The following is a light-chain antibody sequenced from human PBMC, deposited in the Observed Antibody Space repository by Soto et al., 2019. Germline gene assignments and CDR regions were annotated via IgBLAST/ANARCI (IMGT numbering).Light chain of an antibody. J-gene: IGLJ2*01. CDR3: QSSDSSLSGVV. CDR2: GNS. V-gene: IGLV1-40*01. Sequence: QPVLTQPPSVSGAPGQRVTISCTGSSSNIGAGYDVHWYQQLPGTAPKLLIYGNSNRPSGVPDRFSGSKSGTSASLAITGLQAEDEADYYGQSSDSSLSGVVFGGGTKVTVL. CDR1: SSNIGAGYD.